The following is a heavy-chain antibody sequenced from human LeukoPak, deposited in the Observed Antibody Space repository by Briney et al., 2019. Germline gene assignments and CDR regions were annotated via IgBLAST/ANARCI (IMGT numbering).Heavy chain of an antibody. Sequence: SVKVSCKASGGTFSSYAISWVRQAPGQGLEWMGGIIPIFGTANYAQKFQGRVTITADESTSTAYMELSSLRSEDTAVYYCARANYYGSRSYSFGFDYWGQGTLVTVSS. J-gene: IGHJ4*02. V-gene: IGHV1-69*13. CDR2: IIPIFGTA. CDR1: GGTFSSYA. CDR3: ARANYYGSRSYSFGFDY. D-gene: IGHD3-10*01.